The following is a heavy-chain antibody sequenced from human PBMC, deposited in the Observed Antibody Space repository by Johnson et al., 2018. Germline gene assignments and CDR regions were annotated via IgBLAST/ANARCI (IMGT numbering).Heavy chain of an antibody. CDR2: IYYSGST. CDR3: ARIAMTGGYYYMDV. J-gene: IGHJ6*03. CDR1: GGSISGYY. Sequence: QVQLVQSGPGLVKPSEPLALTCTVSGGSISGYYWSWIRQPPGKGLDWLGYIYYSGSTNYNPPLKSRVTISVDTSKNQFSLNLRSFTAADTAVYYCARIAMTGGYYYMDVWGKGTTVTVSS. V-gene: IGHV4-59*01. D-gene: IGHD3-9*01.